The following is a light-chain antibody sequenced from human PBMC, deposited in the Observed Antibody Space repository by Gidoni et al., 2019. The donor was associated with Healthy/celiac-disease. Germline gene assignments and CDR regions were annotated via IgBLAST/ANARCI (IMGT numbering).Light chain of an antibody. CDR3: QQYRSSWT. CDR1: QIFSSSY. J-gene: IGKJ1*01. Sequence: ENVLTESPSTLSVSPGERATLSFRDSQIFSSSYLAWYQQKPGQSPRLLIYGGSSRATGIPDWSSGSAFGTEFTLTLSSLEPADFAVYYCQQYRSSWTFGPGTKVEI. CDR2: GGS. V-gene: IGKV3-20*01.